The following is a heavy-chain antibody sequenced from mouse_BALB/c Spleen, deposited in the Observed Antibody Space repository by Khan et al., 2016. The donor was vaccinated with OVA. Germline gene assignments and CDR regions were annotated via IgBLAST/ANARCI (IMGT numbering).Heavy chain of an antibody. CDR3: TRMNWDVAWCAY. D-gene: IGHD4-1*01. Sequence: VQLKQSGPVLARPGASVKMSCKASGYTFTSYWMPWVKQRPGQGLEWIGDIYPGNNDTTYNQKFKGKAKLTAVTSTSTAYMELSSLTNEDSAVYDCTRMNWDVAWCAYWGQGTLVTVSA. V-gene: IGHV1-5*01. CDR1: GYTFTSYW. CDR2: IYPGNNDT. J-gene: IGHJ3*01.